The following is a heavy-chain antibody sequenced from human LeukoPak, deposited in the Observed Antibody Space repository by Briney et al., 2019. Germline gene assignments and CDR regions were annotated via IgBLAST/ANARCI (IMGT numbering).Heavy chain of an antibody. Sequence: GGSLRLSCAASGFTFSDYYMSWIRQAPGKGLEWVSYISSSGSIIYYADSVKGRFTISRDNAKNSLYLQMNSLRAEDTAVYYCARADSSGYVRIGFYFDYWGQGTLVTVSS. J-gene: IGHJ4*02. CDR1: GFTFSDYY. CDR3: ARADSSGYVRIGFYFDY. CDR2: ISSSGSII. D-gene: IGHD3-22*01. V-gene: IGHV3-11*01.